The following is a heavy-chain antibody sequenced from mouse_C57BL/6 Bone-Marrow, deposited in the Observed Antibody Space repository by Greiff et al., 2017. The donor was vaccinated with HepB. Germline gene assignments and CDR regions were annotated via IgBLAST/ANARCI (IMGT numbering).Heavy chain of an antibody. Sequence: QVQLQQPGAELVKPGASVKMSCKAPGYTFPGYGITWVRRRPGQGLEWIGDIYPGSGSTNYNEKFKGKATLTVDTSSSTAYMQLSSLTSEDSAVYYCARGGGPSFAYWGQGTLVTVSA. D-gene: IGHD1-1*02. CDR3: ARGGGPSFAY. V-gene: IGHV1-55*01. CDR2: IYPGSGST. CDR1: GYTFPGYG. J-gene: IGHJ3*01.